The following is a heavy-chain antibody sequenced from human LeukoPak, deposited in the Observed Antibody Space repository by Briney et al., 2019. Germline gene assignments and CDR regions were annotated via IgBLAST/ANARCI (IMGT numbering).Heavy chain of an antibody. Sequence: ASVEVSCKASGGTFSSYAISWVRQAPGQRLEWMGWINAGNGNTKYSQKFQGRVTITRDTSASTAYMELSSLRSEDTAVYYCAATPASFAVTTVGYGMDVWGQGTTVTVSS. CDR1: GGTFSSYA. V-gene: IGHV1-3*01. D-gene: IGHD4-11*01. J-gene: IGHJ6*02. CDR3: AATPASFAVTTVGYGMDV. CDR2: INAGNGNT.